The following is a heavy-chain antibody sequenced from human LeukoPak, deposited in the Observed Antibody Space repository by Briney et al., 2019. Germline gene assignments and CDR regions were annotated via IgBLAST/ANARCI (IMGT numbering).Heavy chain of an antibody. CDR3: ARGYCSGGSCFLWPDY. J-gene: IGHJ4*02. Sequence: GGSLRLSCAASGFTFNTYSMKWVRQAPGKGLEWVSSISSSSTYIDYADSVKGRFTISRDNAKNSLSLQMNSLRAEDTAEYYCARGYCSGGSCFLWPDYWGQGTLVTVSS. CDR2: ISSSSTYI. D-gene: IGHD2-15*01. V-gene: IGHV3-21*01. CDR1: GFTFNTYS.